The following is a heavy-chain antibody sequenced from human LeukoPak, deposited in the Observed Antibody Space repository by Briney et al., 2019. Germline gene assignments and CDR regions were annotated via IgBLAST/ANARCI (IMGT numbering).Heavy chain of an antibody. CDR3: AREILVVVPAAILDWFNP. Sequence: SETLSLTCTVSGGSISSYYWSWIRQPPGKGLEWIGYIYYSGSTYYNPSLKSRVTISVDTSKNQFSLKLSSVTAADTAVYYCAREILVVVPAAILDWFNPWGQGTLVTVSS. J-gene: IGHJ5*02. V-gene: IGHV4-59*12. CDR2: IYYSGST. CDR1: GGSISSYY. D-gene: IGHD2-2*02.